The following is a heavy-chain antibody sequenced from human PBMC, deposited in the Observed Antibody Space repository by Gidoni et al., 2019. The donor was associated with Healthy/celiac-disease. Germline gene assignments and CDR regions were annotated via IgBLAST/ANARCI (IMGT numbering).Heavy chain of an antibody. D-gene: IGHD3-16*01. CDR2: INHSGST. Sequence: QVQLQQWGAGLWKPSGTLSLTCAVYVGSFSGYCWSRIRPPPGKGRESIGEINHSGSTNYNPSLKSRVTISVDTSKNQFALKLSSVTAADTAVYYCARGRGGWGQGTMVTVSS. J-gene: IGHJ3*01. CDR1: VGSFSGYC. V-gene: IGHV4-34*01. CDR3: ARGRGG.